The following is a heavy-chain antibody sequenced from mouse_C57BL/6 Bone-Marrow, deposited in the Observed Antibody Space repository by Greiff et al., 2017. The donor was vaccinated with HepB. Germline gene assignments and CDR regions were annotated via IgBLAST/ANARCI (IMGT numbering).Heavy chain of an antibody. D-gene: IGHD2-4*01. CDR1: GYTFTSYW. CDR2: IDPSDSYT. V-gene: IGHV1-69*01. J-gene: IGHJ4*01. Sequence: QVQLQQPGAELVMPGASVKLSCKASGYTFTSYWMHWVKQRPGQGLEWIGEIDPSDSYTNYNQKFKGKSTLTVDKSSSTAYMQLSSLTSEDSAVYYCAVYYDYDGGYAMDYWGQGTSVTVSS. CDR3: AVYYDYDGGYAMDY.